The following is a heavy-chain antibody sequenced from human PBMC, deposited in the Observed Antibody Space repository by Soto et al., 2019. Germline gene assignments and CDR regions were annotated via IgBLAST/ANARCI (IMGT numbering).Heavy chain of an antibody. CDR2: MYYSGSS. CDR3: VRGFLRTAGDL. CDR1: GGSVSSSNHC. J-gene: IGHJ4*02. Sequence: QVQLQESGPGLVKPSETLSLTCTVSGGSVSSSNHCWSWIRQPPGEGLEWIGYMYYSGSSNYSPSLKSRVTMSMDASKNQFSLRLTSVTAADTAVYYCVRGFLRTAGDLWGQGTLVTVSS. D-gene: IGHD3-16*01. V-gene: IGHV4-61*01.